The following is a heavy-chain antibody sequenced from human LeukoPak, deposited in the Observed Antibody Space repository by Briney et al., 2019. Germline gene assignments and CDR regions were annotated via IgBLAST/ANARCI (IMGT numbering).Heavy chain of an antibody. J-gene: IGHJ4*02. CDR3: ARSRGGSYTPLDY. D-gene: IGHD1-26*01. V-gene: IGHV3-7*03. CDR1: GFTFSSYW. Sequence: GGSLRLSCAASGFTFSSYWMSWVRQAPGKGLEWVANIKQDGSEKYYVDSVKGRFTISRDNAKNSLYLQMNSLRAEDTAVYYCARSRGGSYTPLDYWGQGTLVTVSS. CDR2: IKQDGSEK.